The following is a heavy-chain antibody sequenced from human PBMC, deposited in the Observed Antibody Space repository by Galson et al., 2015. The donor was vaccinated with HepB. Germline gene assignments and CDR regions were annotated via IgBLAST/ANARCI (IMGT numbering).Heavy chain of an antibody. Sequence: SVKVSCKASGYTFTGYYMHWVRQAPGQGLEWMGWINPNSGGTNYAQKFQGRVTMTRDTSISTAYMELSRLRSDDTAVYYCARGSGDIVVVVADGDFDYWGQGTLVTVSS. J-gene: IGHJ4*02. V-gene: IGHV1-2*02. D-gene: IGHD2-15*01. CDR2: INPNSGGT. CDR3: ARGSGDIVVVVADGDFDY. CDR1: GYTFTGYY.